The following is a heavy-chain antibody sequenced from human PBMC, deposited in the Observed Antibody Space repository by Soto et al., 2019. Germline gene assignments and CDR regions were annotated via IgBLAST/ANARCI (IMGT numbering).Heavy chain of an antibody. CDR3: AAGEASSRNLAPYYLDF. Sequence: KTSETLSLTCTVSGGSMRNYFWTWIRQPPGKGLEWIGYIHYSGTTSFFPSYNPSLRSRVTISEDTSKNQFSLKLLSVTTADTAVYFCAAGEASSRNLAPYYLDFWGQGTLGTSPQ. V-gene: IGHV4-59*01. CDR2: IHYSGTT. J-gene: IGHJ4*02. D-gene: IGHD6-13*01. CDR1: GGSMRNYF.